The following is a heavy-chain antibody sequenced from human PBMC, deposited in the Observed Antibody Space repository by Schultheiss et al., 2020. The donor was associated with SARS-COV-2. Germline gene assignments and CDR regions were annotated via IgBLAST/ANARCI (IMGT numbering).Heavy chain of an antibody. V-gene: IGHV3-48*03. CDR2: ISSSGSTI. D-gene: IGHD3-22*01. CDR3: ARIASTSSGYSTSFDY. Sequence: GGSLRLSCVASGFTFSSYEMNWVRQAPGKGLEWVSYISSSGSTIYYADSVKGRFTISRDNAKNSLYLQMNSLRAEDTAVYYCARIASTSSGYSTSFDYWGQGTLVTVSS. J-gene: IGHJ4*02. CDR1: GFTFSSYE.